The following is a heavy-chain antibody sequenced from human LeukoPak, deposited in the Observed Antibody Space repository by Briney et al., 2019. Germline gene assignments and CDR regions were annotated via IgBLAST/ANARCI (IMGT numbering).Heavy chain of an antibody. CDR2: ISSNSDTI. CDR3: LTSSFDH. CDR1: GFTLGDYD. J-gene: IGHJ4*02. V-gene: IGHV3-9*01. Sequence: GGSLRLSCAASGFTLGDYDIHWVRQGPGKGPEWVSSISSNSDTIAYAEPVKGRFTVSRDNTINSLYLQMDSLRVEDTALYYCLTSSFDHWGQGTLVTVSS.